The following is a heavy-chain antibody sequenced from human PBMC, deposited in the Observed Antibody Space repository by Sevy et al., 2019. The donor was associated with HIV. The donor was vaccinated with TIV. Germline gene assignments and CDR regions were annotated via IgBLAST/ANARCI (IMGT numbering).Heavy chain of an antibody. J-gene: IGHJ4*02. CDR1: GYTFTNHA. Sequence: ASVKVSCKASGYTFTNHAIHWVRQAPGQRLQWMAWINTANDETKYSQKFQGRITITTDASASTAYMELSSLRSDDTAVYYCARDDCSSLSCHGSLLYWGQGTLVTVSS. CDR2: INTANDET. V-gene: IGHV1-3*04. D-gene: IGHD2-2*01. CDR3: ARDDCSSLSCHGSLLY.